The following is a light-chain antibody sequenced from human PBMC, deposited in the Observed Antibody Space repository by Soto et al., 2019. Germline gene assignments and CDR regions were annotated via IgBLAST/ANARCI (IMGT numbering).Light chain of an antibody. CDR3: QYSDSSLSALYV. J-gene: IGLJ1*01. V-gene: IGLV1-40*01. CDR1: SSNIGAGYD. Sequence: QSVLTQPPSVSGAPGQRVTISCTGSSSNIGAGYDVHWYQQLPGTAPKLLIYGNSNRPSGVPDRFSGSKSGTSASLAITGLYAEDEADYYCQYSDSSLSALYVFGTGTKVTI. CDR2: GNS.